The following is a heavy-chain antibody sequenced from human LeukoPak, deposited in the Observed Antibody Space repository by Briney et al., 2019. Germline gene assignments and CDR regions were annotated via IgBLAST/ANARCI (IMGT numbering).Heavy chain of an antibody. CDR2: ISGSGGST. V-gene: IGHV3-23*01. J-gene: IGHJ4*02. CDR3: ARDRSGYGSGSQCDY. Sequence: GGSLRLSCAASGFTFSSYAMSWVRQAPGKGLEWVSAISGSGGSTYYADSVKGRFTISRDNSKNTLYLQMNSLRAEDTAVYYCARDRSGYGSGSQCDYWGQGTLVTVSS. D-gene: IGHD3-10*01. CDR1: GFTFSSYA.